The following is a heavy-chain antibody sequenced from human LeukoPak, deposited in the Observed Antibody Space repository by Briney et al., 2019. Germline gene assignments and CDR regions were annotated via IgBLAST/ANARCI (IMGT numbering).Heavy chain of an antibody. CDR1: GFTFSSYA. J-gene: IGHJ4*02. Sequence: PGGSLRLSCAASGFTFSSYAMHWVRQAPGKGLEWVAVISYDGSNKYYADSVKGRFTISRDNSKNTLYLQMNSLRAEDTAVYYCARGRSYYYDHPSQWGQGTLVTVSS. CDR3: ARGRSYYYDHPSQ. CDR2: ISYDGSNK. V-gene: IGHV3-30*04. D-gene: IGHD3-22*01.